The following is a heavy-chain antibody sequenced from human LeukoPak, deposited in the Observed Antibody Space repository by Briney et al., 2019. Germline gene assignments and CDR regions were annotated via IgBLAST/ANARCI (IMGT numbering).Heavy chain of an antibody. J-gene: IGHJ4*02. CDR2: ISSSSSYI. V-gene: IGHV3-21*01. Sequence: GGSLRLSCAASGFTFSSYSMNWVRQAPGKGLEWVSSISSSSSYIYYADSVQGRFTISRDNAKNTLYLQMNSLRAEDTAVYYCARDRVAAGQGWGQGTLVTVSS. CDR1: GFTFSSYS. D-gene: IGHD2-15*01. CDR3: ARDRVAAGQG.